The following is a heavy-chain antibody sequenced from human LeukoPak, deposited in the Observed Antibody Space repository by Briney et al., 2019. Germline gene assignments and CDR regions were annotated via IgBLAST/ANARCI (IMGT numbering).Heavy chain of an antibody. CDR1: GASISSSIHY. CDR3: ARVTTGSTTLDS. V-gene: IGHV4-39*02. J-gene: IGHJ5*01. D-gene: IGHD1-1*01. CDR2: VYYSGGT. Sequence: PSQTLSLTCAVSGASISSSIHYWGWVRQPPGKGLEWIGSVYYSGGTYYNPSLESRLTISVDTSNNRFSLKLKSVTAADTAVFYCARVTTGSTTLDSWGQGILITVSS.